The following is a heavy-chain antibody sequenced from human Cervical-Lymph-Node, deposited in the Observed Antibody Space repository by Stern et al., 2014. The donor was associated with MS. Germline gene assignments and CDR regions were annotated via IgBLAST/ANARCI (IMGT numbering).Heavy chain of an antibody. Sequence: QLQLQESGPGLVKPSQTLSLTCTVSGDSVSSDGYFWTWIRQNPGKGLEWIGYIHYSGTPYYNPSLKSRVSISIDTSKSQFSLKLNPVTAADTAIYFCAREVRGSSFFDYWGQGALVTVSS. CDR2: IHYSGTP. CDR1: GDSVSSDGYF. V-gene: IGHV4-31*03. D-gene: IGHD3-10*01. J-gene: IGHJ4*02. CDR3: AREVRGSSFFDY.